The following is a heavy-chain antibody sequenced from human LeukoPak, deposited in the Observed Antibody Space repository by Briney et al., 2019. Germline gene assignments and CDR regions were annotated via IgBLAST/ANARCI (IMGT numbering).Heavy chain of an antibody. Sequence: GGSLRLSCSASGFIFSTYTMYWVRQAPGKGLEWVSFISKTSTNIYYGDSVKGRFTISRDNAKNSIHLQMGSLRVEDTAVYYCVRGDGDLFDFWGQGTLVSVSS. D-gene: IGHD4-17*01. CDR2: ISKTSTNI. CDR1: GFIFSTYT. J-gene: IGHJ4*02. V-gene: IGHV3-21*01. CDR3: VRGDGDLFDF.